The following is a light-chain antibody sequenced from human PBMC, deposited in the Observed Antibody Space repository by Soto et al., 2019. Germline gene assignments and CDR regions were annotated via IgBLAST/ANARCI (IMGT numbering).Light chain of an antibody. CDR2: EVS. CDR1: SSDVGGFDF. J-gene: IGLJ1*01. CDR3: SSYISTTSLFV. V-gene: IGLV2-14*01. Sequence: QSALTQPASVSGSPGQSITISCTETSSDVGGFDFVSWFQRHPGKAPKLLIYEVSRRPSGISNRFSGSKTVNTASLTISGLQAEDEAEYFCSSYISTTSLFVFGTGTKVTVL.